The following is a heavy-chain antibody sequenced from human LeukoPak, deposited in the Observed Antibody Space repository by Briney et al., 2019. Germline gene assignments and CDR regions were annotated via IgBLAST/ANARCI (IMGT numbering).Heavy chain of an antibody. J-gene: IGHJ6*02. CDR1: GYTFTNYG. V-gene: IGHV1-18*01. CDR3: AREIVVVEAAKHYYGMDV. Sequence: ASVKVSCKTSGYTFTNYGISWVRQAPGQGLEWMGWISAYNGNTAYAQNLQGRVTMTTDTSTTTAYMELRSLRSDDTAVYYCAREIVVVEAAKHYYGMDVWGPGTTVTVS. D-gene: IGHD2-15*01. CDR2: ISAYNGNT.